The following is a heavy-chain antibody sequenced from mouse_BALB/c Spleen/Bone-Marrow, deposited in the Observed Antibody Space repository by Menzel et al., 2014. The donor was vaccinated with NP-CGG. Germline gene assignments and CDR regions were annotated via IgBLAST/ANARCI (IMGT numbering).Heavy chain of an antibody. CDR2: INSGGTYT. CDR1: GFTFSSYG. J-gene: IGHJ4*01. CDR3: LRGGEPGDYYAMDF. V-gene: IGHV5-6*01. Sequence: EVQLVESGGDLVKPGGSLKLSCAASGFTFSSYGMSWVSQTPDKRLEWVATINSGGTYTYYPASVKGRFTISRDNAKNTLYLQMSSLKSEDSAMYYCLRGGEPGDYYAMDFWGQGTSVTVSS.